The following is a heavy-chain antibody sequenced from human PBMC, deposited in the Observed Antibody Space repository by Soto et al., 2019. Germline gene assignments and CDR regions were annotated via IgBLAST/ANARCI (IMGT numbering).Heavy chain of an antibody. J-gene: IGHJ5*01. V-gene: IGHV3-23*01. CDR1: GFTFNTFE. CDR3: VKGGWLDF. D-gene: IGHD3-16*01. Sequence: EVQLLESGGGLVQPGGSLRLSCAASGFTFNTFEMSGVRHAPGRGLEWVSFISDDGTRTYYADAVKGRFTISRDNSKYTLYLQMNSLRVEDTAVYACVKGGWLDFWGQGTLVTVSS. CDR2: ISDDGTRT.